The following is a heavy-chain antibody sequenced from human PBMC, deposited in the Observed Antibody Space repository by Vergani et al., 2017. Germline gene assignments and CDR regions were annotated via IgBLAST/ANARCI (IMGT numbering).Heavy chain of an antibody. CDR2: IWHDGSNE. D-gene: IGHD3-16*01. J-gene: IGHJ6*03. Sequence: QVQLVESGGGVVQPGKSLSLSCETSGFIFRDYVMHLVRQAPGKGLEWVAGIWHDGSNEKYVDSVQGRFTISRDYSKNTLFLEMESRRVEDTAVYFCARDKSKRAPAVMGTYYYYMDVWGKGAKVTVSS. V-gene: IGHV3-33*01. CDR1: GFIFRDYV. CDR3: ARDKSKRAPAVMGTYYYYMDV.